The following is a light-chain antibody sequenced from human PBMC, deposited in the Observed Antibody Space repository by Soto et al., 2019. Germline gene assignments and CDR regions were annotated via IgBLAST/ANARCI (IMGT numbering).Light chain of an antibody. CDR3: QQYGSSAQT. Sequence: EIVLTQSPGTLSLSPGERATLSCRASQSVRSDYLAWYQQKPGQAPRLHIYGASTRATGIPDRFTGSGSGTDFARPISGLEPEDFAVYYCQQYGSSAQTFGQGTKVDIK. V-gene: IGKV3-20*01. CDR2: GAS. J-gene: IGKJ1*01. CDR1: QSVRSDY.